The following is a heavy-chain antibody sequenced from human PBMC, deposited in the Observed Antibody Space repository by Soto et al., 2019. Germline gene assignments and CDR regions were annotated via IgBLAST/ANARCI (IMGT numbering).Heavy chain of an antibody. CDR2: VTHSGTT. V-gene: IGHV4-34*01. D-gene: IGHD5-12*01. CDR3: ARGGGSLGMDV. CDR1: RGSFRGYF. J-gene: IGHJ6*02. Sequence: QVQIQQWGAGLLRPSETLLLTCAVSRGSFRGYFWTWVRQVPGKGLEWIGEVTHSGTTNYNRALESRVTIAGDTSKNQLSLKLISVSAADTAVYYCARGGGSLGMDVWGQGTTGTGSS.